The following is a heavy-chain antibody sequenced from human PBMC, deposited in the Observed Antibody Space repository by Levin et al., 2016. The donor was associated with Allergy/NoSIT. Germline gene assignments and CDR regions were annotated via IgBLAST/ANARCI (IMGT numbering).Heavy chain of an antibody. V-gene: IGHV4-31*03. CDR2: IYYSGTT. J-gene: IGHJ6*03. Sequence: SETLSLTCSVSGGSFRSGGYYWSWIRQHPEKGLEWIGYIYYSGTTYYNPSLKSRVTMSLDTSKNQFSLKLTSVTAADTAVYYCARGLSDNYYYYMDVWGKGTTVTVSS. D-gene: IGHD3-16*02. CDR3: ARGLSDNYYYYMDV. CDR1: GGSFRSGGYY.